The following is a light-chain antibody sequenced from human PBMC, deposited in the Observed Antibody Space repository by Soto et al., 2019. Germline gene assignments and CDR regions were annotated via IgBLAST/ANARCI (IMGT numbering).Light chain of an antibody. J-gene: IGLJ7*01. Sequence: QLVLTQSPSASASLGASVKLSCTLSSGHSNYAIAWHQQQPEKGPRYLMKVNSGGSHIKGDGIPDRFSGSSSGAERYLFISCLQSEDEADYYCQTWGTGSAFVVFGAGTQLTVL. CDR2: VNSGGSH. CDR1: SGHSNYA. V-gene: IGLV4-69*01. CDR3: QTWGTGSAFVV.